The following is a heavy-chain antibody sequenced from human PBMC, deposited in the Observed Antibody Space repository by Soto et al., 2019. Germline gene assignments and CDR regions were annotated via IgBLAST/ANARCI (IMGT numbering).Heavy chain of an antibody. V-gene: IGHV4-4*02. J-gene: IGHJ4*02. CDR2: IYPSGNT. CDR1: GGSISSSNW. CDR3: AKGMGAASGGPLEY. Sequence: SETLSLTCAVSGGSISSSNWWSWVRWPPGKELEWIGEIYPSGNTNYNPSLKGRVTISVDKSKNLFSLKVNFVTAADTAVYYCAKGMGAASGGPLEYWGQGTLVTVSS. D-gene: IGHD1-1*01.